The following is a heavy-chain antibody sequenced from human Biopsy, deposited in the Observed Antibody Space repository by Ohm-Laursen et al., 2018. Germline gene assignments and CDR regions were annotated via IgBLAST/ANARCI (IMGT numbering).Heavy chain of an antibody. Sequence: SSVKVSCKASGGTFSNCAISWVRQAPGEGLEWMGGIIAVSGLVNYTPKFQGRVSITADKSTTTAYMELSNLKSEDTAVYYCATPFQYYDSWGGYPPFDHWGQGTLVTVSS. V-gene: IGHV1-69*17. CDR2: IIAVSGLV. CDR1: GGTFSNCA. D-gene: IGHD3-3*01. J-gene: IGHJ4*02. CDR3: ATPFQYYDSWGGYPPFDH.